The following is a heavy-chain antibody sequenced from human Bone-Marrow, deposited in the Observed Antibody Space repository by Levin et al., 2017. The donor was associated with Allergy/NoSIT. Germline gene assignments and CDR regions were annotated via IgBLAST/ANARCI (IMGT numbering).Heavy chain of an antibody. V-gene: IGHV3-21*01. CDR2: ISSSSSYI. CDR1: GFTFSSYS. CDR3: ARDRFSRRDGYNG. J-gene: IGHJ4*02. Sequence: GGSLRLSCAASGFTFSSYSMNWVRQAPGKGLEWVSSISSSSSYIYYADSVKGRFTISRDNAKNSLYLQMNSLRAEDTAVYYCARDRFSRRDGYNGWGQGTLVTVSS. D-gene: IGHD5-24*01.